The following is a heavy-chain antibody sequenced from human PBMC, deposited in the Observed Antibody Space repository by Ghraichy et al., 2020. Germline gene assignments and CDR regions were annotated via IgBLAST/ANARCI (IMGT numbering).Heavy chain of an antibody. CDR2: IYYSGST. J-gene: IGHJ4*02. D-gene: IGHD3-16*01. V-gene: IGHV4-39*01. Sequence: GSLRLSCTVSGGSISSSSYYWGWIRQPPGKGLEWIGSIYYSGSTYYNPSLKSRVTISVDTSKNQFSLKLSSVTAADTAVYYCARFRFRESHYYFDYWGQGTLVTVSS. CDR1: GGSISSSSYY. CDR3: ARFRFRESHYYFDY.